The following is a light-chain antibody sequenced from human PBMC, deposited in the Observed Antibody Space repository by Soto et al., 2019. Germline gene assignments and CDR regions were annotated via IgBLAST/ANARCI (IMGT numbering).Light chain of an antibody. Sequence: IQLTQSPCSLSASVGDRATISCRASQSIGNALGWYQQKPVKPPKVLIYGASNLQSGVPPRFSGSGSGTDFIIAISSLQHEDSVTYYCLQDIYYPWTFGQGTKVDIK. V-gene: IGKV1-6*01. CDR3: LQDIYYPWT. J-gene: IGKJ1*01. CDR2: GAS. CDR1: QSIGNA.